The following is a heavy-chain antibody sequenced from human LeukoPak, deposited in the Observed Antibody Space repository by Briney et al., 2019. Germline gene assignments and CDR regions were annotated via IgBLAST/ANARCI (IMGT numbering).Heavy chain of an antibody. V-gene: IGHV4-59*08. CDR2: IYYSGST. J-gene: IGHJ4*02. Sequence: SETLSLTCTVSGGSISSYYWSWIRQPPGKGLEWIGYIYYSGSTNYNPSLKSRVTISVDTSKNQFSLKLSSVTAADTAVYYCARHLTGTTFEGFNDHWGQGTLVTVSS. D-gene: IGHD1-7*01. CDR3: ARHLTGTTFEGFNDH. CDR1: GGSISSYY.